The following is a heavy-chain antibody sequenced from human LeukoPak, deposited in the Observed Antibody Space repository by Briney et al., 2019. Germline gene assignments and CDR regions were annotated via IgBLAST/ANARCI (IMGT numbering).Heavy chain of an antibody. CDR2: IYYSGST. CDR1: SSYE. V-gene: IGHV4-39*01. D-gene: IGHD3-22*01. Sequence: SSYEMNWVRQAPGKGLEWIGSIYYSGSTYYNPSLKRRVTISVDTTKNQFSLKLSSVTAADTAVYCCARACYYDSSGYYPFSFWDIWGQGTMVTVSS. J-gene: IGHJ3*02. CDR3: ARACYYDSSGYYPFSFWDI.